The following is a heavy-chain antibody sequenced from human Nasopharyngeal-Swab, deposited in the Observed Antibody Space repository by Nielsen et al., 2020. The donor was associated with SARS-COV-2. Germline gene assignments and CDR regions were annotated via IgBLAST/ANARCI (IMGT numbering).Heavy chain of an antibody. CDR1: AFIFSETA. Sequence: GSLTISCAGSAFIFSETAMHWVRPAFAEGLESVGRIGDKAHNYATTYGASMKGRFTISRDDSSNTAFLQMDNLKTEDTALYYCTTDFYFDYWGQGALVTVSS. V-gene: IGHV3-73*01. CDR3: TTDFYFDY. CDR2: IGDKAHNYAT. J-gene: IGHJ4*02.